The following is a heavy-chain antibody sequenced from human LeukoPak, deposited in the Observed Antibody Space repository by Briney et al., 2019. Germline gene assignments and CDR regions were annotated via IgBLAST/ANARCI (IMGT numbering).Heavy chain of an antibody. CDR2: IHYSGSN. CDR3: ARHGTVSSGSYFDY. D-gene: IGHD1-26*01. V-gene: IGHV4-59*08. J-gene: IGHJ4*02. Sequence: PSETLSLTCTVSGDSISSYYWSWIRQPPGKGLEWIGHIHYSGSNNYNPSLKSRVTMFVDKSKNQISLRLSSVTAADTAVYYCARHGTVSSGSYFDYWGQGTQVTLS. CDR1: GDSISSYY.